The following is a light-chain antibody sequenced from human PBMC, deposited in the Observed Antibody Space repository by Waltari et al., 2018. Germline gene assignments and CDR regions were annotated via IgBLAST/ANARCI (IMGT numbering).Light chain of an antibody. CDR2: GAS. Sequence: IVLTQSPGTLSLSPGERATLSCRASQSVSSSYLAGYQQKPGQAPRVLIHGASNRATGMPDRFSGSGSGTDFTLTISRLEPEDFAVYYCQQYGSSPWTFGQGTKVEIK. J-gene: IGKJ1*01. CDR3: QQYGSSPWT. V-gene: IGKV3-20*01. CDR1: QSVSSSY.